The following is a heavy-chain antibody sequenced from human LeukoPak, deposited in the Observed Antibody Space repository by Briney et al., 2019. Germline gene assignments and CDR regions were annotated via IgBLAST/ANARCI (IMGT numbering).Heavy chain of an antibody. Sequence: SETLSLTCTVSGGSLSSYYWSWMRQSPGKGLEWVGSLYYGGSTNYSPSLKSRVTISVDTSKNRFSLNLNSVTAADTAVYYCARRSFGYTETHRGPNFFGFWGQGTLVTVSS. D-gene: IGHD5-24*01. CDR3: ARRSFGYTETHRGPNFFGF. CDR2: LYYGGST. CDR1: GGSLSSYY. V-gene: IGHV4-59*01. J-gene: IGHJ4*02.